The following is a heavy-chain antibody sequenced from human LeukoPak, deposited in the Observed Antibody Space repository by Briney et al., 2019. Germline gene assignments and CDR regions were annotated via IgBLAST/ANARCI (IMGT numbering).Heavy chain of an antibody. CDR2: ISSNGDST. CDR1: GFTFSTYP. Sequence: GGSLRLSCVASGFTFSTYPMHWVRQAPGKGLEYVSAISSNGDSTYHAKSVKGRFTISRDNSKDTLFLQMGSLRVEDMAVYYCARETAAAATACFDSWGQGALVTVSS. CDR3: ARETAAAATACFDS. V-gene: IGHV3-64*01. J-gene: IGHJ4*02. D-gene: IGHD6-13*01.